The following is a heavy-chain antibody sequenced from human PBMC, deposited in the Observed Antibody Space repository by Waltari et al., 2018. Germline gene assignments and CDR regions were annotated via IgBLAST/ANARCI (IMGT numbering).Heavy chain of an antibody. D-gene: IGHD2-15*01. Sequence: QVQLQESGPGLVKPSGTLSLTCAVSGDSVSSAYWWNWVRQPPGKGLEWIGQIHGSGKTHYNPSLESRVTVSMDTSNNQFTLKVTSATAADTAVYYCARDRGRGLYLDSWGQGTQVTVS. CDR1: GDSVSSAYW. CDR3: ARDRGRGLYLDS. V-gene: IGHV4-4*02. CDR2: IHGSGKT. J-gene: IGHJ4*02.